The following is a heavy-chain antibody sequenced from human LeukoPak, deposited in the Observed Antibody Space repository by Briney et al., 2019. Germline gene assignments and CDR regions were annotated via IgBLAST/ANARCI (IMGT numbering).Heavy chain of an antibody. CDR3: ARDIRGYNYGHNY. V-gene: IGHV3-7*01. CDR2: IKQDGSEK. J-gene: IGHJ4*02. Sequence: GGSLRLSCAASGFTFSSYWMSWVRRAPGKGLEWVANIKQDGSEKFYVDSVKGRFTISRDNAKNSLYLQMNSLRAEDTAVYYCARDIRGYNYGHNYWGQGTLVTVSS. CDR1: GFTFSSYW. D-gene: IGHD5-18*01.